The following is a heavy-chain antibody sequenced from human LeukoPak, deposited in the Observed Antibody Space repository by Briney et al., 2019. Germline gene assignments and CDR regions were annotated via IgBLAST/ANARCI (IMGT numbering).Heavy chain of an antibody. CDR2: ISYDGSNK. Sequence: GGSLRLSCAASGFTFSNYGMHWVRQAPGKGLEWVAVISYDGSNKHYADSVKGRFTISRDNSKNTLYLQMNSLRAEDTAIYYCAKGRSLGYSYGLLDYWGQGTLVTVSS. D-gene: IGHD5-18*01. J-gene: IGHJ4*02. CDR1: GFTFSNYG. V-gene: IGHV3-30*18. CDR3: AKGRSLGYSYGLLDY.